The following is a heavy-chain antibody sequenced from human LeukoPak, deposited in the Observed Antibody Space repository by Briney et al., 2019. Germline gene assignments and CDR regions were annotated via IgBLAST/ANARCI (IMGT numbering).Heavy chain of an antibody. Sequence: VASVKVSCKTSGNTFTIYGISWVRQAPGQGLEWMGLISAYGNTNYAQNLQGRVTMTTDTSTSTAYMELRSLRSDDTAVYYCARGIIGYYFDYWGQGTLVTVSS. V-gene: IGHV1-18*01. CDR3: ARGIIGYYFDY. CDR2: ISAYGNT. J-gene: IGHJ4*02. D-gene: IGHD2-15*01. CDR1: GNTFTIYG.